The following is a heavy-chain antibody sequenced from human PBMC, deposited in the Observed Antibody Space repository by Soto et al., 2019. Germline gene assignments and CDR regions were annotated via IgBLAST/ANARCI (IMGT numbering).Heavy chain of an antibody. CDR3: ARDFYDFWSGYEVDYFDY. D-gene: IGHD3-3*01. CDR1: GYTFTSYG. Sequence: VKVSCKASGYTFTSYGISWVRQAPGQGLEWMGWISAYNGNTNYAQKLQGRVTMTTDTSTSTAYMELRSLRSDDTAVYYCARDFYDFWSGYEVDYFDYWGQGTLVTVSS. J-gene: IGHJ4*02. CDR2: ISAYNGNT. V-gene: IGHV1-18*01.